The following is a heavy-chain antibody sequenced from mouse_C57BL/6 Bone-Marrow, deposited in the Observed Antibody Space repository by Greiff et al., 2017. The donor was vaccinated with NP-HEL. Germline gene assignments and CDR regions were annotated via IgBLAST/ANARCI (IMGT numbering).Heavy chain of an antibody. CDR2: IYPGDGDT. CDR3: ARGYDGGGWFAY. CDR1: GYAFSSSW. V-gene: IGHV1-82*01. J-gene: IGHJ3*01. D-gene: IGHD2-2*01. Sequence: VQLQESGPELVKPGASVKISCKASGYAFSSSWMNWVKQRPGKGLEWIGRIYPGDGDTNYNGKFKGKATLTADKSSSTAYMQLSSLTSEDSAVYFCARGYDGGGWFAYWGQGTLVTVSA.